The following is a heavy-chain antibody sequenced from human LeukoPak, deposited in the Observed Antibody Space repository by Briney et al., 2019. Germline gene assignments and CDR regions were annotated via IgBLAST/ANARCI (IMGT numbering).Heavy chain of an antibody. CDR2: ISSSSSYI. Sequence: GGSLRLSCAASGFTFSSYSMNWVRQAPGKGLEWVSSISSSSSYIYYADSVKGRFTISRDNAKNSLYLQMNSLRAEDTAVYYWAREDGLLKGFDYWGQGTLVTVSS. J-gene: IGHJ4*02. V-gene: IGHV3-21*01. CDR3: AREDGLLKGFDY. D-gene: IGHD1-26*01. CDR1: GFTFSSYS.